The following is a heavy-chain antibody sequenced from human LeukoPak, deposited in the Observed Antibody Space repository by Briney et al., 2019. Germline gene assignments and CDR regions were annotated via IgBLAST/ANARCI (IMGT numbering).Heavy chain of an antibody. D-gene: IGHD3-10*01. J-gene: IGHJ4*02. V-gene: IGHV3-23*01. CDR2: ISGGGGST. Sequence: GGSLRLSCAASGFTFSSYGMSWVRQAPGKGLEWVSSISGGGGSTYYADSVKGRFTISRDNSKNTLYLQMNSLRAEDTAAYYCAKDRGTGSGSYSWGYFDFWGQGTLVTVSS. CDR1: GFTFSSYG. CDR3: AKDRGTGSGSYSWGYFDF.